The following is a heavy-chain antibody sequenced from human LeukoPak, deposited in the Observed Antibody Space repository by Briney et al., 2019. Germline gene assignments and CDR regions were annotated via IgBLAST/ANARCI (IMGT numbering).Heavy chain of an antibody. D-gene: IGHD2-21*01. Sequence: SETLSLTCTVSGVSSGSSYWSWIRQPPGKGLEWIGYIFYTGDSNHNPSFKSRVSISLDTSKDQISLKLSSVTAADTAVYYCARHRFASPLDSWGQGTLVTVSS. CDR2: IFYTGDS. V-gene: IGHV4-59*08. J-gene: IGHJ4*02. CDR3: ARHRFASPLDS. CDR1: GVSSGSSY.